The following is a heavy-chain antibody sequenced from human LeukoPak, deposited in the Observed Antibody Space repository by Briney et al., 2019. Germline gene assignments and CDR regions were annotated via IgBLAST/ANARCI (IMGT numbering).Heavy chain of an antibody. V-gene: IGHV3-74*01. CDR1: GFPFSNYW. D-gene: IGHD6-13*01. CDR2: VNSDGSTT. Sequence: PGGSLRLSCAASGFPFSNYWMHWVRQAPGKGRVWVSRVNSDGSTTNNADSVKGRFTISRDNAENTLYMRMNSLRPEDTAVYYCARGYYSSSRIDNWGQGTLVTVSS. CDR3: ARGYYSSSRIDN. J-gene: IGHJ4*02.